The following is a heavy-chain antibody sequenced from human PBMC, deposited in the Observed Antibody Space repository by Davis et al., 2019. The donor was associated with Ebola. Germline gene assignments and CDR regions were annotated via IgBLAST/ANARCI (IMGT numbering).Heavy chain of an antibody. CDR1: GGSISRSTYY. CDR2: VYYSGNT. V-gene: IGHV4-39*01. J-gene: IGHJ5*02. D-gene: IGHD6-19*01. Sequence: MPSETLSLTCTVSGGSISRSTYYWGWIRQPPGKGLEWIGNVYYSGNTYYNPSLESRVTISVDTSKNQFSLKLSSVSAADTAVYYCARLGAVAVAGTTSWGQGTLVTVSS. CDR3: ARLGAVAVAGTTS.